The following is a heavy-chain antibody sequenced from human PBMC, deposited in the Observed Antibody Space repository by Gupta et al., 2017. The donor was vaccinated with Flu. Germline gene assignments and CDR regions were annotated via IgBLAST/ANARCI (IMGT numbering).Heavy chain of an antibody. D-gene: IGHD1-1*01. V-gene: IGHV3-74*01. CDR2: INPDGTTT. J-gene: IGHJ4*02. Sequence: EVHLVESGGGLVQPGGSLKLSCAASGFIFSDYWMHWVRQGPGKGLVWVSRINPDGTTTDYTDSVRGRFAISRDNAKNTLYLHINSLTADDTAVYFCARDRRTARRSEDWGQGTLVTVSS. CDR1: GFIFSDYW. CDR3: ARDRRTARRSED.